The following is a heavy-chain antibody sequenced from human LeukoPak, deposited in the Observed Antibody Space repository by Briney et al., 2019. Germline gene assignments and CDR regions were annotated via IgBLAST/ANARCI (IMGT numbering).Heavy chain of an antibody. J-gene: IGHJ6*02. CDR1: GFTFSSYW. CDR3: ARFRYASTWPYGVDV. D-gene: IGHD6-13*01. Sequence: GGSLRLSCAASGFTFSSYWMSWVRQAPGKGLEWVAVIKQDESEKFYVDSVKGRFTISRDNAKNSLYLQMNSLRAEDTAVYYCARFRYASTWPYGVDVWGQGTTVTVSS. V-gene: IGHV3-7*03. CDR2: IKQDESEK.